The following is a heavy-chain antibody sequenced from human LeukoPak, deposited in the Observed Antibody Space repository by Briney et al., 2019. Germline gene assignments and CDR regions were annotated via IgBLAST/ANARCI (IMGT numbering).Heavy chain of an antibody. D-gene: IGHD2-21*01. CDR2: IRSDGSNK. CDR3: AKAGRPIPLCYFDY. V-gene: IGHV3-30*02. Sequence: GGSLRLSCAPSGLTFSRAGMHGGRQAPREGLEWVAFIRSDGSNKYYADSVKGRFTISRANSKNTLYLQMNSLRAEDTAVYYCAKAGRPIPLCYFDYWGQGTLVTVSS. CDR1: GLTFSRAG. J-gene: IGHJ4*02.